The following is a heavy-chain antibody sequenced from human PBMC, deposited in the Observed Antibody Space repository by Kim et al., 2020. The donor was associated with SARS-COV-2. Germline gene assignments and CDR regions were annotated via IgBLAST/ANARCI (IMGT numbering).Heavy chain of an antibody. CDR3: ARLGPGLLNWFDP. V-gene: IGHV4-39*01. CDR1: GGSISSSRYY. D-gene: IGHD1-26*01. Sequence: SETLSLTCTVSGGSISSSRYYWGWIRQPPGKGLEWIGSIYYSGSTYYNLSLKSRVTISVDTSKNQFSLKLSSVTAADTAVYYCARLGPGLLNWFDPWGQG. J-gene: IGHJ5*02. CDR2: IYYSGST.